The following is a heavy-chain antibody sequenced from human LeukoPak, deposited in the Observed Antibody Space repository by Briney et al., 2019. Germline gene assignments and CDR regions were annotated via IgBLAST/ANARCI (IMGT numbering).Heavy chain of an antibody. J-gene: IGHJ6*03. CDR2: IKSKTDGGTT. CDR1: GFTFSNAW. V-gene: IGHV3-15*01. Sequence: GGSLRLSCAASGFTFSNAWMSWVRQAPGKGLEWVGRIKSKTDGGTTDYAAPVKGRFTISRDDSKNTLYLQMNSLKAEDTAVYYCTTGITGTTDYYYYMDVWGKGTTVTVSS. CDR3: TTGITGTTDYYYYMDV. D-gene: IGHD1-7*01.